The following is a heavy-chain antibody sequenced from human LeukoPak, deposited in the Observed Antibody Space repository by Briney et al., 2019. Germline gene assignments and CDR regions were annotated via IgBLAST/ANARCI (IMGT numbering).Heavy chain of an antibody. D-gene: IGHD1-26*01. J-gene: IGHJ4*02. CDR3: AREVFGATMIDY. CDR2: ITPNSGGT. V-gene: IGHV1-2*02. CDR1: GYTFTGYY. Sequence: ASVKVSCKASGYTFTGYYMHWVRQAPGQGLEWMGWITPNSGGTNYAQKFQGRVTMTRDTATSTAYMELSRLRSDDTAVYYYAREVFGATMIDYWGQGTLVTVSS.